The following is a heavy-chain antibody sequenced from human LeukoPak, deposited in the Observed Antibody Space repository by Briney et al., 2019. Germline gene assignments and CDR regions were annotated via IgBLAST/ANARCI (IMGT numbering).Heavy chain of an antibody. J-gene: IGHJ3*01. CDR3: TRARYYDSASYYSDAFDV. Sequence: SLRLSCTASGFTFGDYAFSWVRQAPGKGLQWVTFIRSKTHGGTPEYAASVKGRFTVSRDDSKSIAYLQIDSLKTEDTAVYYCTRARYYDSASYYSDAFDVWGQGTLVTVSS. D-gene: IGHD3-10*01. CDR1: GFTFGDYA. CDR2: IRSKTHGGTP. V-gene: IGHV3-49*04.